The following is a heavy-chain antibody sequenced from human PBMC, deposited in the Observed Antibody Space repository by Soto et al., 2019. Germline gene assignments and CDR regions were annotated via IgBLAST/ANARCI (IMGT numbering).Heavy chain of an antibody. J-gene: IGHJ4*02. Sequence: QVQLQESGPGLVKPSETLSLTCTVSGGSISSYYWSWIRQPPGTGLEWIGYIYYSGSTNYNPSLKSRVTISVDTSKNQFSLKLSCVAAADTAVYYCAREPPSGSYIDYWGQGTLVTVSS. CDR3: AREPPSGSYIDY. V-gene: IGHV4-59*01. D-gene: IGHD3-10*01. CDR2: IYYSGST. CDR1: GGSISSYY.